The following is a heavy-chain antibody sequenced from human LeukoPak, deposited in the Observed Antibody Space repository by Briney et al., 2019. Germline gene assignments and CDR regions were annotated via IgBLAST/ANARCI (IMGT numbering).Heavy chain of an antibody. CDR1: GYSISSGHY. V-gene: IGHV4-38-2*02. D-gene: IGHD3-16*01. Sequence: SETLSLTCTVSGYSISSGHYWGWIRQPPGKGLEWIGSMYHSGSTYYNPPLKSRVTISEDTSKNQFSLKLRSVTAADTAVYYCGREGGGFDYWGQGTLVTVSS. CDR3: GREGGGFDY. J-gene: IGHJ4*02. CDR2: MYHSGST.